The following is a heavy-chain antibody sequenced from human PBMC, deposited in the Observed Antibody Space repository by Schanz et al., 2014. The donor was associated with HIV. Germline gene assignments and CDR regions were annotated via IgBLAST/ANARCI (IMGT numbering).Heavy chain of an antibody. CDR1: GYTISGYY. D-gene: IGHD6-6*01. J-gene: IGHJ6*02. CDR3: AREPSFSGLDV. CDR2: FNPNSGGR. Sequence: QVQLVQSGPEVQKPGASVRVSCRASGYTISGYYLHWIRQAPGQGLEWMGWFNPNSGGRIYPQKFEGRVTMTRDTSISTAYMELSSLRYDDTAVYYCAREPSFSGLDVWGQGTTVIVSS. V-gene: IGHV1-2*02.